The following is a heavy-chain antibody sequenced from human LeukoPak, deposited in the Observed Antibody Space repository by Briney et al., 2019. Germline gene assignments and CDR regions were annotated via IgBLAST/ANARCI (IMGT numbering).Heavy chain of an antibody. CDR2: ISTNGGNT. CDR3: VRRGANGGSYDYYGMDV. V-gene: IGHV3-64D*06. Sequence: GRSLRLSCSASGFTFSNYAMHWVRQAPGKGLEYVSAISTNGGNTYYADSVKGRFTISRDNSKNTLYIQMSSLRAEDTAVYYCVRRGANGGSYDYYGMDVWGQGTTVTVSS. D-gene: IGHD1-26*01. J-gene: IGHJ6*02. CDR1: GFTFSNYA.